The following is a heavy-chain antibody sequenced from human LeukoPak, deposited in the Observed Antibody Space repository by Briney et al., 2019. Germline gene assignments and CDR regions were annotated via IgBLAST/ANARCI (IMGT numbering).Heavy chain of an antibody. D-gene: IGHD3-10*01. CDR2: IIPIFGTA. CDR3: ARAQYYYGSGSYYPGLYYYYGMDV. CDR1: GGTFINYA. Sequence: SVKVSFKASGGTFINYAISWVRQAPGQGLEWMGGIIPIFGTANYAQKFQGRVTITADESTSTAYMELSSLRSEDTAVYYCARAQYYYGSGSYYPGLYYYYGMDVWGKGTTVTVSS. J-gene: IGHJ6*04. V-gene: IGHV1-69*01.